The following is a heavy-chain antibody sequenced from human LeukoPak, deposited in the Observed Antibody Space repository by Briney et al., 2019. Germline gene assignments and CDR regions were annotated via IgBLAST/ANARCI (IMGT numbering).Heavy chain of an antibody. Sequence: GGSLRLSCAASGFTFDDYAMHWVRQAPGKGLEWVSGISWNSDSIGYADSVKGRFTISRDNAKRSLYLQMNSLRTEDMALYYCTKGTWGNPFDIWGQGTMVTVSS. V-gene: IGHV3-9*03. D-gene: IGHD1-14*01. CDR3: TKGTWGNPFDI. CDR1: GFTFDDYA. J-gene: IGHJ3*02. CDR2: ISWNSDSI.